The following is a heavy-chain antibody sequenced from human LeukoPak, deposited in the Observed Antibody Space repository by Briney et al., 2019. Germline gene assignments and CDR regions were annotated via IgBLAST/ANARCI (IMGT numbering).Heavy chain of an antibody. V-gene: IGHV3-11*05. Sequence: GGSLRLSCAASGFTFSSAWMSWVRQAPGKGLEWISYISSSSSYTDYADSVKGRFIISRDNARKSLSLQMNTLRAEDTAVYYCARVGLFYDSSGYYPLDYWGPGTLVTVSS. CDR3: ARVGLFYDSSGYYPLDY. CDR1: GFTFSSAW. J-gene: IGHJ4*02. D-gene: IGHD3-22*01. CDR2: ISSSSSYT.